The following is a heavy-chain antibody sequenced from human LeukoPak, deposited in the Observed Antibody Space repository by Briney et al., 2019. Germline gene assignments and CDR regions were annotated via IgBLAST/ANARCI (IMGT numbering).Heavy chain of an antibody. V-gene: IGHV1-58*02. J-gene: IGHJ3*02. CDR2: IVVGSGNT. D-gene: IGHD5-12*01. CDR3: AAGTPNIVAHDAFDI. CDR1: GFTFTSSA. Sequence: PVKVSYKASGFTFTSSAMQWVRQARGQRLEWIGWIVVGSGNTNYAQKFQERVTITRDMSTSTAYMELSSLRSEDTAVYYCAAGTPNIVAHDAFDIWGQGTMVTVSS.